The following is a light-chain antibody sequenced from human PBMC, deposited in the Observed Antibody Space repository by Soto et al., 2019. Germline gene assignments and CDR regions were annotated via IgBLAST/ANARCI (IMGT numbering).Light chain of an antibody. CDR2: GNS. CDR1: SSNIGAGYD. V-gene: IGLV1-40*01. CDR3: QSYDSSLSGYVV. Sequence: QSVLTQPPSVSGAPGQRVTISCTGSSSNIGAGYDVHWYQQLPGTAPKLLIYGNSNRPSGVPERFSGSKSGTSASLAITGIQAEDEADYYCQSYDSSLSGYVVFGGGTKVTVL. J-gene: IGLJ2*01.